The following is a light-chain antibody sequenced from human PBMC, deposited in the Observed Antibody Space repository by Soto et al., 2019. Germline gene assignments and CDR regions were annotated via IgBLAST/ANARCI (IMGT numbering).Light chain of an antibody. CDR2: KAS. CDR3: QQYSSYYT. CDR1: QSISSW. J-gene: IGKJ2*01. V-gene: IGKV1-5*03. Sequence: DIPMTQSPSTLSASVGDRVTITCRASQSISSWLAWYQQKPGKAPKLLIYKASNLESGVPSRFSGSGSGTEFTLTISSLQPDDFATYYCQQYSSYYTFGQGTKLEIK.